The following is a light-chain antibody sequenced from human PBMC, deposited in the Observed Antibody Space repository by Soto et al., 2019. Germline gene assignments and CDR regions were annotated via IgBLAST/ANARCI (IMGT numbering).Light chain of an antibody. Sequence: SVLPQPASVSVSPGQSISISCTGTTSDVGRYNYVSWYQQHPGKAPKLMIYDVSYRPSWVSNRFSGSKSGITASLTISGLQAEDEADYYCNSFTTSSTYVFGTGTKVTVL. CDR2: DVS. CDR1: TSDVGRYNY. J-gene: IGLJ1*01. CDR3: NSFTTSSTYV. V-gene: IGLV2-14*03.